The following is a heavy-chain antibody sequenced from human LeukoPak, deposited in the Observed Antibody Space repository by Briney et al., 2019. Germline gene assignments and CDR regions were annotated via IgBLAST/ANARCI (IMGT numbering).Heavy chain of an antibody. Sequence: SETLSLTCTVSGGSITSGDYYWSWLRQSPGNGLEWIGYIYYSGRTYYNPSLKGRVTISVDTTKNQFSLNLTSVTAADTAVYYCAREAVLDYYGSGREPYFDYWGQGALVTVSS. D-gene: IGHD3-10*01. J-gene: IGHJ4*02. V-gene: IGHV4-30-4*01. CDR1: GGSITSGDYY. CDR2: IYYSGRT. CDR3: AREAVLDYYGSGREPYFDY.